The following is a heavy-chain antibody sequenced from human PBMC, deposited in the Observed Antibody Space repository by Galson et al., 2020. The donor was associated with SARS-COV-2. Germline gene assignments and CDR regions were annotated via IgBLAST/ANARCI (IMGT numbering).Heavy chain of an antibody. CDR1: GYTFTSYY. Sequence: ASVKVSCKASGYTFTSYYMHWVRQAPGQGLEWMGIINPSGGSTSYAQKFQGRVTMTRDTSTSTVYMELSSLRSEDTAVYYCASITDYYDSSGSTRHHFDYWGQGTLVTVSS. V-gene: IGHV1-46*01. CDR2: INPSGGST. J-gene: IGHJ4*02. D-gene: IGHD3-22*01. CDR3: ASITDYYDSSGSTRHHFDY.